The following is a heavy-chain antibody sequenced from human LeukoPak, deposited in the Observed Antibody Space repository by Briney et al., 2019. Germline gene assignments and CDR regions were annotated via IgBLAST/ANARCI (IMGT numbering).Heavy chain of an antibody. CDR1: GYTFTSYD. CDR2: MNPNSGNT. J-gene: IGHJ5*02. CDR3: ARPTGYSGSYSP. Sequence: ASVKVSCKASGYTFTSYDINWVRQATGQGREWMGWMNPNSGNTGYAQKFQGRVTITRNTSISTAYMELSSLRSEDTAVYYCARPTGYSGSYSPWGQGTLVTVSS. D-gene: IGHD1-26*01. V-gene: IGHV1-8*03.